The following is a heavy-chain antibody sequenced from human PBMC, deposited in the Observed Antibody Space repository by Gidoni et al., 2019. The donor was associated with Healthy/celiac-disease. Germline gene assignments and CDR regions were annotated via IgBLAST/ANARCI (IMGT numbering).Heavy chain of an antibody. CDR1: GGSISSSSYY. D-gene: IGHD3-22*01. J-gene: IGHJ4*02. Sequence: QLQLQESGPGLVKPSETLSLTCTVSGGSISSSSYYWGWIRQPPGKGLEWIGSIYYSGSTYYKPSLKSRVTISVDTYKNQFSLKLSSVTAADTAVYYCASQNYYDSSGYSFPLDYWGQGTLVTVSS. CDR3: ASQNYYDSSGYSFPLDY. V-gene: IGHV4-39*07. CDR2: IYYSGST.